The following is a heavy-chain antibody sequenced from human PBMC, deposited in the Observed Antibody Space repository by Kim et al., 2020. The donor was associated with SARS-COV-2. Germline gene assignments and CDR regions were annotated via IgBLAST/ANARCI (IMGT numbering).Heavy chain of an antibody. CDR3: ARGKGYYDSSGYYHSRYYFDY. J-gene: IGHJ4*02. CDR1: GGTFSSYT. D-gene: IGHD3-22*01. V-gene: IGHV1-69*02. Sequence: SVKVSCKASGGTFSSYTISWVRQAPGQGLEWMGRIIPILGIANYAQKFQGRVTITADKSTSTAYMELSSLRSEDTAVYYCARGKGYYDSSGYYHSRYYFDYWGQGTLVTVSS. CDR2: IIPILGIA.